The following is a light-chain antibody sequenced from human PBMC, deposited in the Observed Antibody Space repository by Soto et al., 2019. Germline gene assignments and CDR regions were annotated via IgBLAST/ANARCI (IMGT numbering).Light chain of an antibody. J-gene: IGLJ3*02. CDR1: SSDVGAYNW. Sequence: QSALTQPRSVSGSPGQSVTISCAGTSSDVGAYNWVSWYQQHLGKVPKLIIYDVTRRPSGVPDRFSGSKSGNTASLTISGLQADDEADYYCCSYAGSYTLVFGGGTKLTVL. CDR2: DVT. CDR3: CSYAGSYTLV. V-gene: IGLV2-11*01.